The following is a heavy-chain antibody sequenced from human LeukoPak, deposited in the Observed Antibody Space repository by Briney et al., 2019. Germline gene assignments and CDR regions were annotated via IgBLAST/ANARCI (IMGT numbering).Heavy chain of an antibody. D-gene: IGHD5-18*01. CDR1: GYTFTSYG. CDR3: ARDRGWAGYSYGFYY. Sequence: SVKVSCKASGYTFTSYGISWVRQAPGQGLEWMGGIIPIFGTANYAQKFQGRVTITADESTSTAYMELSSLRSEDTAVYYCARDRGWAGYSYGFYYWGQGTLVTVSS. J-gene: IGHJ4*02. CDR2: IIPIFGTA. V-gene: IGHV1-69*13.